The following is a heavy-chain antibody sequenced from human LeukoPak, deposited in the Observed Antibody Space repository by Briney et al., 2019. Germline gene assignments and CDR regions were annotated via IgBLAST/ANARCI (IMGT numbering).Heavy chain of an antibody. D-gene: IGHD3-3*01. CDR3: ARGTAVSYDFWSGYYPHYFDY. Sequence: SQTLSLTCAISGDSVSSNSAAWNWIRQSPSRGLEWLGRTYYRSKWYNDYAVSVKSRITINPDTSKNQLSLQLNSVTPEDTAVYYCARGTAVSYDFWSGYYPHYFDYWGQGTLVTVSS. J-gene: IGHJ4*02. CDR2: TYYRSKWYN. V-gene: IGHV6-1*01. CDR1: GDSVSSNSAA.